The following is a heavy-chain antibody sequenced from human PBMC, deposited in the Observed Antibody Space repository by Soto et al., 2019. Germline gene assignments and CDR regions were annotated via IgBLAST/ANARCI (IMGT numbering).Heavy chain of an antibody. CDR1: GFTFRSSA. CDR3: ATGAYCSGGSCSDYYYYYYGMDL. J-gene: IGHJ6*02. V-gene: IGHV1-58*01. CDR2: LVVGTGNT. D-gene: IGHD2-15*01. Sequence: SVKVSCKTSGFTFRSSAVQWVRQARGQRLEWIGWLVVGTGNTNYAQKFQQRVTISSDRSTDTVSMELSSLTSEDTAVYYCATGAYCSGGSCSDYYYYYYGMDLWGQGTTVTVSS.